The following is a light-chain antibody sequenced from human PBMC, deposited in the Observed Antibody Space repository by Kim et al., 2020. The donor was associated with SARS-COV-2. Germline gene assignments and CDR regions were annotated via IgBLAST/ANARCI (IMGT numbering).Light chain of an antibody. Sequence: SVSPGKTATITGSGNKVGNKYVSWYQQRPGQSPIVVIYQDTNRPSGIHERFAGSNSANTATLTISGTQAMDEGDYYCQAWDSNIVVFGGGTKLTV. J-gene: IGLJ2*01. CDR3: QAWDSNIVV. CDR1: KVGNKY. V-gene: IGLV3-1*01. CDR2: QDT.